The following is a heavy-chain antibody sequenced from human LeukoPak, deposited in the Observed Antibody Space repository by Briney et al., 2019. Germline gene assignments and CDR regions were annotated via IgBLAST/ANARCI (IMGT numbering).Heavy chain of an antibody. V-gene: IGHV1-2*02. D-gene: IGHD3-22*01. CDR1: GYTFTGYY. CDR2: INPNSGGT. J-gene: IGHJ4*02. Sequence: ASVKVSCKASGYTFTGYYMHWVRQAPGQGLEWMGWINPNSGGTNCPQKFQGRVTMTRDTSISTAYMELSRLTSDDTAVYYCQAHDSSGYDYWGQGTLVTVSS. CDR3: QAHDSSGYDY.